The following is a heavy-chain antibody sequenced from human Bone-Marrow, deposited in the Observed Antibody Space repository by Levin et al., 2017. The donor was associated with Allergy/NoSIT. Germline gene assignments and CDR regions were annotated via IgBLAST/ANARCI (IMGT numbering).Heavy chain of an antibody. V-gene: IGHV1-2*02. J-gene: IGHJ4*02. Sequence: ASVKVSCKASGYSFTGHSIHWVRQAPGHGLDWMGWIDPNSGGTHFPQRFQGRVTLTRDTSINTAYMELSRLTSDDTAIYYCARRTKVYNWSDYCFDYWGQGTLVTVSS. CDR1: GYSFTGHS. CDR2: IDPNSGGT. CDR3: ARRTKVYNWSDYCFDY. D-gene: IGHD1-1*01.